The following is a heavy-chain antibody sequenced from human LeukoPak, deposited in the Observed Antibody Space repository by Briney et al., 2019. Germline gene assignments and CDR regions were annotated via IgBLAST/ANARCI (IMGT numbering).Heavy chain of an antibody. CDR1: GFTFSNAW. CDR2: IKSKTDGGTT. Sequence: PGGSLRLSCAASGFTFSNAWMSWVRQAPGKGLEWVGRIKSKTDGGTTDYAATVKGRFTISRDDSKNTLYLQMNSLKTEDTAVYYCTTTHWRSGPTGAAAKEVYWGQGTLVTVSS. V-gene: IGHV3-15*01. CDR3: TTTHWRSGPTGAAAKEVY. D-gene: IGHD6-13*01. J-gene: IGHJ4*02.